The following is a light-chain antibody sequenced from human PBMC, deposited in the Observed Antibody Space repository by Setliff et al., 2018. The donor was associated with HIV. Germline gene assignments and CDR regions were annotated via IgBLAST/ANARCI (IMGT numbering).Light chain of an antibody. J-gene: IGLJ1*01. CDR3: SSYTSSGTLV. CDR2: DVS. V-gene: IGLV2-14*02. Sequence: QSALAQPASVSGSPGQSITISCTGTSSDVGNYNLVSWYQQHPGKAPKLMIYDVSSRPSGVSNRFSGSKSGNTASLTISGLQAEDEADYYCSSYTSSGTLVFGTGTKVTVL. CDR1: SSDVGNYNL.